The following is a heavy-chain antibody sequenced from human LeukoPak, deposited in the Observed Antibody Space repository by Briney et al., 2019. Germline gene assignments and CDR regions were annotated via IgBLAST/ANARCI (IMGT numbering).Heavy chain of an antibody. J-gene: IGHJ4*02. V-gene: IGHV3-30*03. CDR3: ARDKITGPTNFDS. CDR2: ISYDGSNK. D-gene: IGHD1-14*01. CDR1: GFTFSSYG. Sequence: GGSLRLSCAASGFTFSSYGMHWVRQAPGKGLEWVAVISYDGSNKYYADSVKGRFTISRDNSKNTLYLQMNSLRAEDTAVYYCARDKITGPTNFDSWGQGTLVTVSS.